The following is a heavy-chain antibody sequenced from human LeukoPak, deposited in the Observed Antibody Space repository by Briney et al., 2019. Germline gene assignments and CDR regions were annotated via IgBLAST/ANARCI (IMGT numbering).Heavy chain of an antibody. D-gene: IGHD4-17*01. J-gene: IGHJ6*03. Sequence: GGSLRLSCAASGFTFSSYAMSWVRQAPGKGLEWVSAISGSGGSTYYADSVKGRFTISRDNSKNTLYLQMNGLRAEDTAVYYCAKDGHYGDSSMDIWGKGTTVTVSS. CDR3: AKDGHYGDSSMDI. CDR2: ISGSGGST. CDR1: GFTFSSYA. V-gene: IGHV3-23*01.